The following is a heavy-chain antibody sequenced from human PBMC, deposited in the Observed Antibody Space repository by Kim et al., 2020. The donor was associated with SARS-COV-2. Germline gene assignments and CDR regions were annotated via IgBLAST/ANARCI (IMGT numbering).Heavy chain of an antibody. V-gene: IGHV3-49*04. CDR1: GFTFGDFP. D-gene: IGHD3-10*01. Sequence: GGSLRLSCTTSGFTFGDFPFSWVRQAPGKGLEWVGFIRGKANGGTTQYAASVKGRCTISRDDSKGIAYLQMNSLRIEDTAVYWCTRGGITRVMAIYGMDVWGQGTTVTVSS. J-gene: IGHJ6*02. CDR3: TRGGITRVMAIYGMDV. CDR2: IRGKANGGTT.